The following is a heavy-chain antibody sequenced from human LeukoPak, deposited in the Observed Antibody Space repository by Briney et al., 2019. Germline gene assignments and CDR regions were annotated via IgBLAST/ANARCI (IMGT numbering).Heavy chain of an antibody. J-gene: IGHJ6*02. CDR3: ARDIRYFDWLSPSRYYYGMDV. D-gene: IGHD3-9*01. V-gene: IGHV4-34*01. CDR2: INHSGST. Sequence: SETLSLTCAVYGGSFSGYYWSWIRQPPGKGLEWIGEINHSGSTNYNPSLKSRVTISVDTSKNQFSLKLSSVTAADTAVYYCARDIRYFDWLSPSRYYYGMDVWGQGTTVTVSS. CDR1: GGSFSGYY.